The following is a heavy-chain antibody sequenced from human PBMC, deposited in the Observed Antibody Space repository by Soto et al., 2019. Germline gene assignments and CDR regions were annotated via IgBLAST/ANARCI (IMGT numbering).Heavy chain of an antibody. Sequence: SETLSLTCTVSGGSISSYYWSWIRQPPGKGLEWIGSIYYSGSTYYNPSLKSRVTISVDTSKNQFSLKLSSVTAADTAVYYCASHMTSGDSYNYYGMDVWGQGTTVTVAS. D-gene: IGHD1-1*01. CDR2: IYYSGST. CDR3: ASHMTSGDSYNYYGMDV. CDR1: GGSISSYY. J-gene: IGHJ6*02. V-gene: IGHV4-59*05.